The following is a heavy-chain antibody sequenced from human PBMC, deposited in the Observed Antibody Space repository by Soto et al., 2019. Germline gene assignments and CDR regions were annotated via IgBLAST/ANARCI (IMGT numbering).Heavy chain of an antibody. CDR1: GFTVSSNY. V-gene: IGHV3-66*01. Sequence: EVQLVESGGCLVQPGGSLRLSCAASGFTVSSNYTSWVRQAPGKGLEWVSVIYSGHSTYYADSVKGRFTISRDNSKNTLYLQMNNLRAEDTAVYYCAREPLDLWGRGTLVTVSS. CDR2: IYSGHST. J-gene: IGHJ2*01. CDR3: AREPLDL.